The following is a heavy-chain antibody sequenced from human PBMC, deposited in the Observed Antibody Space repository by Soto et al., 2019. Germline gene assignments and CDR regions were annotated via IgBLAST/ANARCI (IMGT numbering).Heavy chain of an antibody. J-gene: IGHJ3*02. Sequence: GESLKISCKGSGYSFTSYWIGWVRQMPGKGLEWMGIIYPGDSDTRYSPSFQGQVTISADKSISTAYLQWSSLKASDTAMYYCARQFSIAVAGADAFDIWGQGTMVTVSS. V-gene: IGHV5-51*01. CDR2: IYPGDSDT. CDR1: GYSFTSYW. CDR3: ARQFSIAVAGADAFDI. D-gene: IGHD6-19*01.